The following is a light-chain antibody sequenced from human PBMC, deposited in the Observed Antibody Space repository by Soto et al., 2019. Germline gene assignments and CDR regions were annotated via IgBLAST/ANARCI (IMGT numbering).Light chain of an antibody. V-gene: IGLV2-14*02. Sequence: QSALTQPASMSGSPGQSITISCTGTSRDIGSYNLVSWYQQYPDKAPKLLIYEVTYRPSGISNRFSGSKSGNTASLTISGLQAEDEADYYCSSYSTGSTDVVFGGGTQLTVL. CDR1: SRDIGSYNL. CDR3: SSYSTGSTDVV. J-gene: IGLJ2*01. CDR2: EVT.